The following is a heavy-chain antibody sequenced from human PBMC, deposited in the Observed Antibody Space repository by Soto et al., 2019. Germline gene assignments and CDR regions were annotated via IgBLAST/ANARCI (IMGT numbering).Heavy chain of an antibody. J-gene: IGHJ6*02. D-gene: IGHD5-12*01. CDR3: ARGDIVAIFGMDV. CDR2: INPSGGST. Sequence: QVQLVQSGAEVKKPGASVKVSCKASGYTFTSYYMHWVRQAPGQGLEWMGIINPSGGSTTYAQKFPGRVTMTRDTSTSTVYMELSSLRSEATAVYYCARGDIVAIFGMDVWGQGTTVTVSS. V-gene: IGHV1-46*01. CDR1: GYTFTSYY.